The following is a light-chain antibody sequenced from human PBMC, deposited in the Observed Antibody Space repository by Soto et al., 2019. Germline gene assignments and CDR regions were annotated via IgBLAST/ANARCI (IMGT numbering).Light chain of an antibody. J-gene: IGKJ1*01. Sequence: EIVLTQSPATLSLSPGERATLSCRASQSVGSYLAWYQHKPGHPPRLLIYDASNRATGIPARFSGSGSGTDFTLTISSLEPEDFAVYYCQQRSNWPPTWTFGQGTKVEIK. CDR3: QQRSNWPPTWT. V-gene: IGKV3-11*01. CDR1: QSVGSY. CDR2: DAS.